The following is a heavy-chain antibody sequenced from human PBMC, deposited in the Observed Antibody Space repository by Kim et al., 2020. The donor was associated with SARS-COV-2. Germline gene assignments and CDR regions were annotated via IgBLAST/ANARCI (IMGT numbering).Heavy chain of an antibody. Sequence: GGSLRLSCAASGFTFSNYAMSWVRQAPGKGLGWVSTIGGGGGSTASADSVKGRFTLSRDNSKNTLYLQMNSLRAEDTAVYYCAKAAGPATSAYFDNWGQGTLVTVSS. V-gene: IGHV3-23*01. J-gene: IGHJ4*02. CDR1: GFTFSNYA. CDR2: IGGGGGST. CDR3: AKAAGPATSAYFDN. D-gene: IGHD2-2*01.